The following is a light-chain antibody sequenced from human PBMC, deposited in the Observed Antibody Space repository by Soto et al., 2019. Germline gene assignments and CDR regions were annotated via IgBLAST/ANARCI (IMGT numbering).Light chain of an antibody. V-gene: IGLV2-8*01. CDR3: LTYAGSNTPFYV. J-gene: IGLJ1*01. Sequence: QAALTQPPYPSASAGQSVTLSCPGTSSDVGAYNHVSWYQQHPGKAPQLMIYDVTKRPSGVPDRFSGSKSGNTASLTVSGLQADDEGDYYCLTYAGSNTPFYVFGTGTKVTVL. CDR1: SSDVGAYNH. CDR2: DVT.